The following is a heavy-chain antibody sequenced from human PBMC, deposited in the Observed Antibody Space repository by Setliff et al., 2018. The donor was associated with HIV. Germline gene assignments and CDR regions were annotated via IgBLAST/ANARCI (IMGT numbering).Heavy chain of an antibody. CDR2: ISSSSSTI. Sequence: GGSLRLSCAASGFTFSSYSMNWVRQAPGKGLEWVSYISSSSSTIYYSDSVKGRFTISRDNSKNTLYLQMDSLRPKDTAAYYCARAPSWQRQVDFWGQGTLVTVSS. CDR3: ARAPSWQRQVDF. CDR1: GFTFSSYS. D-gene: IGHD6-25*01. J-gene: IGHJ4*02. V-gene: IGHV3-48*01.